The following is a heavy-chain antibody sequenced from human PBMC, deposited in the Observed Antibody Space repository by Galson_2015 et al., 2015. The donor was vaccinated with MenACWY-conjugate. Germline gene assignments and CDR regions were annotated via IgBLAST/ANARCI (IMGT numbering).Heavy chain of an antibody. J-gene: IGHJ3*01. D-gene: IGHD4-17*01. CDR3: AKDRDRGDYRVLILRGSVY. CDR2: IRYDGSNK. Sequence: SLRLSCAASGFTFSSYGMHWVRQAPGKGLEWVAFIRYDGSNKYYADSVKGRFTISRDNSKNTLYLQMNSLRAEDTAVYYCAKDRDRGDYRVLILRGSVYWGQGTMVTVSS. CDR1: GFTFSSYG. V-gene: IGHV3-30*02.